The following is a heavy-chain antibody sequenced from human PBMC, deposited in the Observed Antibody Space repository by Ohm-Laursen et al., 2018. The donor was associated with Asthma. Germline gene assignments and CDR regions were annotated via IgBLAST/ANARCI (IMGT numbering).Heavy chain of an antibody. J-gene: IGHJ4*02. Sequence: SLRLSCTAPGFTVSSNYMSWVRQAPGKGLEWVSVIYSGGSTYYADSVKGRFTISRDNSKNTLYLQMNSLRAEDTAVYYCARYAVADDYWGQGTLVTVSS. V-gene: IGHV3-53*01. D-gene: IGHD6-19*01. CDR1: GFTVSSNY. CDR2: IYSGGST. CDR3: ARYAVADDY.